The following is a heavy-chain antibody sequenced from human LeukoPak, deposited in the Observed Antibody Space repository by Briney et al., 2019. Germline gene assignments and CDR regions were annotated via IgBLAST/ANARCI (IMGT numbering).Heavy chain of an antibody. J-gene: IGHJ4*02. D-gene: IGHD6-19*01. Sequence: GASVKVSCKASGYIFTGYYMHWVRQAPGQGPERMGWINPNSGGTNYAQKFQGRVTMTRDTSISTAYMELSRLRSDDTAVYYCARDRTPGIAVAGEFDYWGQGTLVTVSS. CDR2: INPNSGGT. V-gene: IGHV1-2*02. CDR1: GYIFTGYY. CDR3: ARDRTPGIAVAGEFDY.